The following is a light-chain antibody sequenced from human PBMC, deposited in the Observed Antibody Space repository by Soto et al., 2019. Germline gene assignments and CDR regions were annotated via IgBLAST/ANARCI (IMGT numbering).Light chain of an antibody. CDR1: QSVSSS. V-gene: IGKV3D-15*01. CDR3: QQYNSYSPWT. J-gene: IGKJ1*01. CDR2: GAS. Sequence: ELVMTQSPATLSVSPGERATLSCRASQSVSSSLAWYQQKPGQAPSLLIYGASSRATGIPDRFSGGGSGTEFTLTISSLQPDDFATYYCQQYNSYSPWTFGQGTKVDIK.